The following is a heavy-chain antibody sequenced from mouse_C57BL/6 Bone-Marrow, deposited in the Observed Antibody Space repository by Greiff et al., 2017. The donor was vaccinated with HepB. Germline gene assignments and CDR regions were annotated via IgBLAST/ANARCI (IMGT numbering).Heavy chain of an antibody. CDR3: ARDYYGSRRWYFDV. CDR1: GFSLTSYA. D-gene: IGHD1-1*01. J-gene: IGHJ1*03. CDR2: IWTGGGT. Sequence: VQLVESGPGLVAPSQSLSITCTVSGFSLTSYAISWVRQPPGKGLEWLGVIWTGGGTNYNSALKSRLSISKDNSKSQVFFKMNSLQTDDTARYYCARDYYGSRRWYFDVWGTGTTVTVSS. V-gene: IGHV2-9-1*01.